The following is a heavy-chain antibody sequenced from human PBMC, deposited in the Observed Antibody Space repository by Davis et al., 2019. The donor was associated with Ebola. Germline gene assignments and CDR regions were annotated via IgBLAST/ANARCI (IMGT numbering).Heavy chain of an antibody. CDR1: GFTFSTYT. CDR3: ARDRPLDFFFGDYYGMDV. V-gene: IGHV3-21*01. J-gene: IGHJ6*02. Sequence: GGSLRLSCAASGFTFSTYTMTWVRQAPGKGLEWVSSISISSAFIYYADSAKGRFTITRDNAKNSLYLQMNSLSAEDTAVYYCARDRPLDFFFGDYYGMDVWGQGTTVTVSS. D-gene: IGHD3-16*01. CDR2: ISISSAFI.